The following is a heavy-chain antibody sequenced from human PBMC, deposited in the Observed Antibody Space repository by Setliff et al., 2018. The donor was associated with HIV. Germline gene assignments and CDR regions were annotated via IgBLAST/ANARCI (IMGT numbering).Heavy chain of an antibody. Sequence: LSLTCTVSGGSIIDSRYFWGWIRQPPGKGLEWIGSAYYSGITYYSSSLKSRVTVSVDTSRVQFSLKLTSVTAADTAVYKCVRHVWSDDFLVPGWFDSWSQGTLVTVSS. J-gene: IGHJ5*01. V-gene: IGHV4-39*01. CDR3: VRHVWSDDFLVPGWFDS. D-gene: IGHD3-3*01. CDR1: GGSIIDSRYF. CDR2: AYYSGIT.